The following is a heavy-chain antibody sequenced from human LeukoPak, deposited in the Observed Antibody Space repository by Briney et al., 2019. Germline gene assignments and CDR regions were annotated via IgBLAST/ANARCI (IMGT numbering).Heavy chain of an antibody. Sequence: GSLRLSCAGSGFTFSWYMMKWVRQAPGKGVGGVSSINSGSTYTYYTESVKGRFTVSRDNAKNSLFLQMNSLRAEDTAIYYCARSLTTLTYEGYWGQGTLVTVSS. CDR3: ARSLTTLTYEGY. J-gene: IGHJ4*02. V-gene: IGHV3-21*01. D-gene: IGHD1-1*01. CDR1: GFTFSWYM. CDR2: INSGSTYT.